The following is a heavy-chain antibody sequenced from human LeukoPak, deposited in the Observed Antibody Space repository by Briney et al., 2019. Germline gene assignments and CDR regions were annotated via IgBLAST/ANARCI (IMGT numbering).Heavy chain of an antibody. CDR2: ISSSSSYI. V-gene: IGHV3-21*01. J-gene: IGHJ5*02. CDR1: GFTFSSYS. D-gene: IGHD5-12*01. Sequence: GGSLRLSCAASGFTFSSYSMNWVRQAPGKGLEWVSSISSSSSYIYYADSVKGRFTISRDNAKNSLYLQMNSLRAEDTAVYYCARGPGNIVATIHAPDWFDPWGQGTLVTVSS. CDR3: ARGPGNIVATIHAPDWFDP.